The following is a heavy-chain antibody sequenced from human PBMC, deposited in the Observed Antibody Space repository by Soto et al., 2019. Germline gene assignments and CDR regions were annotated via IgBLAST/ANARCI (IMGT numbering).Heavy chain of an antibody. Sequence: GGSQRLSCTASGFNFGTYWMHWVRQAPGKGLVWVSRINTDGSSTTYADSVKGRFTISRDNAKNTQYLQMSSLRADDTAVYYCVKGEYYYDSSGYYPFDYWGQGTLVTVSS. CDR3: VKGEYYYDSSGYYPFDY. CDR1: GFNFGTYW. V-gene: IGHV3-74*03. D-gene: IGHD3-22*01. J-gene: IGHJ4*02. CDR2: INTDGSST.